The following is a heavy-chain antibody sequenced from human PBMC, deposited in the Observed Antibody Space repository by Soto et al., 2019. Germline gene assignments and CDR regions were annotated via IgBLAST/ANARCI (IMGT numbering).Heavy chain of an antibody. CDR3: AIDQGWLGGMDV. CDR1: GGSISSGDYY. Sequence: QVQLQESGPGLVKPSQTLSLTCTVSGGSISSGDYYWSWIRQPPGKGLEWIGYIYYSGSTYYNPSLKSRVTIAVDSSKYQFSLTLSSVTAADTAVYYCAIDQGWLGGMDVWGQGTTVTVSS. J-gene: IGHJ6*02. D-gene: IGHD3-22*01. V-gene: IGHV4-30-4*01. CDR2: IYYSGST.